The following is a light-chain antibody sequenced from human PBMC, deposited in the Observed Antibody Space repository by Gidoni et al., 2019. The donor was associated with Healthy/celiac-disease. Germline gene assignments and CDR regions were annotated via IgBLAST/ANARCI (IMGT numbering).Light chain of an antibody. J-gene: IGKJ2*03. CDR3: QQYNSYSPYS. CDR1: QSISSW. V-gene: IGKV1-5*03. Sequence: DIKMNQAPSSLSASVGDRVTITCRASQSISSWLAWYQQKPGKATKLLIYNASSLESGVPSRFSGSGSGTEFTLTISSLQPDDFATYYCQQYNSYSPYSFGQGTKLEIK. CDR2: NAS.